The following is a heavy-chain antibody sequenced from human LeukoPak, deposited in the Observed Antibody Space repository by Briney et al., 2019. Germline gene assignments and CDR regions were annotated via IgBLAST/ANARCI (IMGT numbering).Heavy chain of an antibody. V-gene: IGHV1-2*02. D-gene: IGHD3-10*01. CDR2: VNPNGGAT. Sequence: GASVKASCKVSGHTSTGIFIDWERQAPGQGLEWMGWVNPNGGATNYAQKFHGRVSMTRDTSINTVYMKLSRLTSDDTAVYYCARGPNYYSDNAYYFYCGQGTLVTVSS. CDR1: GHTSTGIF. CDR3: ARGPNYYSDNAYYFY. J-gene: IGHJ4*02.